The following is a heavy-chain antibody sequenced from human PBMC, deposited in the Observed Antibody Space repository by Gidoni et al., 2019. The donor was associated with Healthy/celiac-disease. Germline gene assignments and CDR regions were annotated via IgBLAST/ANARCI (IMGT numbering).Heavy chain of an antibody. D-gene: IGHD1-26*01. CDR3: ARVGPIVGATKDY. J-gene: IGHJ4*02. V-gene: IGHV4-34*01. Sequence: STNYNPSLKSRVTISVDTSKNQFSLKLSSVTAADTAVYYCARVGPIVGATKDYWGQGTLVTVSS. CDR2: ST.